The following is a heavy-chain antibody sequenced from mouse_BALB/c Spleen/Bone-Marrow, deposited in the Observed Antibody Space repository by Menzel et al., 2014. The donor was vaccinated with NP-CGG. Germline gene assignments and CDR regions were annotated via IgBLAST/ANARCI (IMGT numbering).Heavy chain of an antibody. J-gene: IGHJ2*01. CDR1: GYAFTNYL. V-gene: IGHV1-54*01. Sequence: QVQLKEPGAELVRPGTSVKVSCKASGYAFTNYLIEWVKQRPGQGLEWIGVINPGSGGTNYNEKFKGKATLTADKSSSTAYMQLSSLTSDDSAVYFCARIYYGNYYWGQGTTLTVSS. D-gene: IGHD2-1*01. CDR2: INPGSGGT. CDR3: ARIYYGNYY.